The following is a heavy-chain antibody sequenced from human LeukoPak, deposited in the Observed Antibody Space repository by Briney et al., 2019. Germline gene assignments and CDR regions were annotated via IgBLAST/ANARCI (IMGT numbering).Heavy chain of an antibody. CDR2: IYHSGST. V-gene: IGHV4-38-2*02. Sequence: PSETLSLTCAVSGYSISSGYYWGWIRQPPGKGLEWIGSIYHSGSTYYNPSLKSRVTISVDTSKNQFSLKLSSVTAADTAVYYCARDHAMMVVVKTWFGPWGQGTLVTVSS. CDR3: ARDHAMMVVVKTWFGP. CDR1: GYSISSGYY. D-gene: IGHD3-22*01. J-gene: IGHJ5*02.